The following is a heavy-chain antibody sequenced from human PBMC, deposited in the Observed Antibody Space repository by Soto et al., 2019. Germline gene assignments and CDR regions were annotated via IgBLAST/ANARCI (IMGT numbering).Heavy chain of an antibody. J-gene: IGHJ4*02. CDR2: INAGNGNT. CDR1: GYTFTSYA. D-gene: IGHD1-1*01. CDR3: ARVARHGAGTTLYYFDY. V-gene: IGHV1-3*01. Sequence: QGQLVQSGAEVKKPGASVKVSCKASGYTFTSYAMHWVRQAPGQRLEWMGWINAGNGNTKYSQKFQGRVTITRDTSASTAYMELSSLRSEDTAVYYCARVARHGAGTTLYYFDYWGQGTLVTVSS.